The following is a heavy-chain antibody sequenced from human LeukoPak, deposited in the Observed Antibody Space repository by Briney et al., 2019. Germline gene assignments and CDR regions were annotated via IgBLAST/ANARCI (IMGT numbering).Heavy chain of an antibody. CDR1: GFTFSSYW. Sequence: PGGSLRLSCAASGFTFSSYWMSWVRQAPGKGLEWVANIKQDGSEKYYVDSVKGRFTISRDNAKNSLYLQMNSPRAEDTAVYYCARDMATVTTSPSDYWGQGTLVTVSS. J-gene: IGHJ4*02. CDR2: IKQDGSEK. CDR3: ARDMATVTTSPSDY. V-gene: IGHV3-7*01. D-gene: IGHD4-17*01.